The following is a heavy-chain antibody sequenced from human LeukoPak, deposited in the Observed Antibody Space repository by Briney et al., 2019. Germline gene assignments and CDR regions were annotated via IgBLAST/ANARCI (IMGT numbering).Heavy chain of an antibody. CDR2: IYFSGST. Sequence: PSETLSLTCTVSGGSIRSYYWSWIRQPPGKALEWIGYIYFSGSTSYNPSLKSRVTISVDRSKNQFSLKLSSVAAADTAVYYCARSYDTNFDYWGQGTLVTVSS. J-gene: IGHJ4*02. V-gene: IGHV4-59*01. CDR3: ARSYDTNFDY. CDR1: GGSIRSYY. D-gene: IGHD3-3*01.